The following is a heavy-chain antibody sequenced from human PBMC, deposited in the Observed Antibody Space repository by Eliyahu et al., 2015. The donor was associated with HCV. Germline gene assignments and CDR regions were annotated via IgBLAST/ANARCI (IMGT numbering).Heavy chain of an antibody. CDR3: ASGGGGIAVAGTGGWFDP. J-gene: IGHJ5*02. CDR2: IHYSGST. D-gene: IGHD6-19*01. V-gene: IGHV4-59*01. Sequence: QVQLQESGPGLVKPSETLSLTCTVSGGSITTYSWRWXRQPPGKGLEWIGYIHYSGSTNYNPSLKSRVTISVDTSKNQFSLNLTSVTAADTAVYYCASGGGGIAVAGTGGWFDPWGQGTLVTVSS. CDR1: GGSITTYS.